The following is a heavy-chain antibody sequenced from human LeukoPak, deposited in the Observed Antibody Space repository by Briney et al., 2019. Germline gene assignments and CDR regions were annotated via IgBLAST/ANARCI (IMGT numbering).Heavy chain of an antibody. V-gene: IGHV1-18*01. J-gene: IGHJ4*02. CDR3: ARGPDPYCGGDCYVGDY. D-gene: IGHD2-21*02. CDR2: ISAYNGNT. CDR1: GYTFTSYG. Sequence: ASVKVSCKASGYTFTSYGISWVRQAPGQGLXWMGWISAYNGNTNYAQKLQGRVTMTTDTSTSTAYMELRSLRSDDTAVYYCARGPDPYCGGDCYVGDYWGQGTLVTVSS.